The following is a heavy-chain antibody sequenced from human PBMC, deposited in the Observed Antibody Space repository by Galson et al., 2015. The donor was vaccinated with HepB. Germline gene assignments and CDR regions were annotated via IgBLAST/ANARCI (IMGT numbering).Heavy chain of an antibody. CDR1: GFTFSDYY. CDR3: ARGGSVRFGELWDYYYYGMDV. V-gene: IGHV3-11*06. D-gene: IGHD3-10*01. J-gene: IGHJ6*02. Sequence: SLRLSCAASGFTFSDYYMSWIRQAPGKGLEWVSYISSSSSYTNYADSVKGRFTISRDNAKNSLYLQMNSLRAEDTAVYYCARGGSVRFGELWDYYYYGMDVWGQGTTVTVSS. CDR2: ISSSSSYT.